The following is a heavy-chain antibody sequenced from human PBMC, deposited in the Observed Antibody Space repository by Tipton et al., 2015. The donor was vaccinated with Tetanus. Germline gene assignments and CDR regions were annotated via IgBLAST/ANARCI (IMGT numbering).Heavy chain of an antibody. CDR3: ARDQGGGRVVRLNWFDP. D-gene: IGHD6-6*01. J-gene: IGHJ5*02. V-gene: IGHV4-31*03. CDR1: GGSINSGGYF. Sequence: GLVKPSQTLSLTCSVSGGSINSGGYFWNWIRQQPGKGPEWIGYIYCSGDTFYNPSLKSRVTISVDTSKNQFSLNLRSVTAADTAVYYCARDQGGGRVVRLNWFDPWGQGTLVTVSS. CDR2: IYCSGDT.